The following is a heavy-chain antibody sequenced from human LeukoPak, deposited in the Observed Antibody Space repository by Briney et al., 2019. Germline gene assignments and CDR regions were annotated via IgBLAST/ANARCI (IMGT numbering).Heavy chain of an antibody. V-gene: IGHV3-11*04. D-gene: IGHD3-16*01. CDR3: ARWGGTRQFYFDY. Sequence: PGGSLRLSCTASGFIFSDYYMIWIRQAPGKGLEWVSYISSSGGTIYQADSVKGRFTVSRDNAKNSLYLQMNSLRVEDTAMYYCARWGGTRQFYFDYWGQGTLATVSS. J-gene: IGHJ4*02. CDR2: ISSSGGTI. CDR1: GFIFSDYY.